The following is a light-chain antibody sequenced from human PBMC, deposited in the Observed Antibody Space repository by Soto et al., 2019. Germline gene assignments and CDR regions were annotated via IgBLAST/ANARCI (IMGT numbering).Light chain of an antibody. CDR3: QQHYSSPQT. Sequence: DIVMTQSPDTLAVSLGERATINCKSSQSVLYSSNNKNYLAWYQQKPGQPPKLLIYWASTRESVVPDRFSGSGSGTDFTLNIICLKAEDLAAYYCQQHYSSPQTFGQGTTVEIK. V-gene: IGKV4-1*01. CDR2: WAS. J-gene: IGKJ1*01. CDR1: QSVLYSSNNKNY.